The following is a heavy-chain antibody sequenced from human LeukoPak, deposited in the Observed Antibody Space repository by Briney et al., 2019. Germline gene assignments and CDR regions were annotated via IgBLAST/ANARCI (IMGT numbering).Heavy chain of an antibody. V-gene: IGHV3-11*01. CDR2: ISSSGSTI. Sequence: GGSLRLSCAASGFTFSDYYMSWIRQAPGKGLEWVSYISSSGSTIYYADSVKGRFTISRDNAKNLLYLQMNGLRAEDTAVYYCACSYDFWSGPDYWGQGTLVTVSS. J-gene: IGHJ4*02. D-gene: IGHD3-3*01. CDR3: ACSYDFWSGPDY. CDR1: GFTFSDYY.